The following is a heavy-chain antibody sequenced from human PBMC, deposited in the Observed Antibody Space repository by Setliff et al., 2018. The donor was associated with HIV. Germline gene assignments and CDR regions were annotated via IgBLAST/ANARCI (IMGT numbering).Heavy chain of an antibody. CDR3: ARITVDTAMVYDY. J-gene: IGHJ4*02. D-gene: IGHD5-18*01. Sequence: PSETLSLTCSVYGTSFSDHYWSWVRQTPGKGLEWIGEMNQSGTTNYNLSLKSRLTITVDTSKNQFSLNLSSVTAADTAVYYCARITVDTAMVYDYWGQGTLVTVSS. V-gene: IGHV4-34*09. CDR2: MNQSGTT. CDR1: GTSFSDHY.